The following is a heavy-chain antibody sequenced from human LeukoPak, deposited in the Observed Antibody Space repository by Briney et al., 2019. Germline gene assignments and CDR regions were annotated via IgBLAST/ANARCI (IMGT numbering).Heavy chain of an antibody. CDR1: GYYFTSYW. CDR2: IYPGDSDT. CDR3: ARSYGGNSRGLDY. J-gene: IGHJ4*02. D-gene: IGHD4-23*01. V-gene: IGHV5-51*01. Sequence: GESLRISFKGSGYYFTSYWIGWVRQMPGKGLEWMGIIYPGDSDTRYSPSFQGQVTISADKSISTAYLQWSSLKASDTAMYYCARSYGGNSRGLDYWGQGTLVTVSS.